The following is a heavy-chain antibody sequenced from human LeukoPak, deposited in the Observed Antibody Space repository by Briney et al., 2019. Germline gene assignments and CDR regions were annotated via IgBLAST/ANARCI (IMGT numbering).Heavy chain of an antibody. J-gene: IGHJ4*02. CDR3: ARMGGDYVWYFDY. D-gene: IGHD4-17*01. V-gene: IGHV1-18*01. CDR2: ISAYNGNT. CDR1: GYTFTSYG. Sequence: ASVKVSCKASGYTFTSYGISWVRQAPGQGLEWMGWISAYNGNTNYAQKLQGRVTMTTDTSTSTADMELRSLRSDDTAVYYCARMGGDYVWYFDYWGQGTLVTVSS.